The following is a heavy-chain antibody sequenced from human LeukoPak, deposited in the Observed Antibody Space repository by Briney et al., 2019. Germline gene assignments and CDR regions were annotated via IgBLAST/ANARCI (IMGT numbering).Heavy chain of an antibody. CDR1: GFTFSSYS. Sequence: PGGSLRLSRAASGFTFSSYSMYWGREAPGKGLERVSYICSNSTTICHADSVNGRFTISRDNAKNSLYLQMTSLRAEDKAVYYCARDARVTTVYYYYYMDVWGKGTTVTVSS. CDR2: ICSNSTTI. V-gene: IGHV3-48*01. J-gene: IGHJ6*03. CDR3: ARDARVTTVYYYYYMDV. D-gene: IGHD4-11*01.